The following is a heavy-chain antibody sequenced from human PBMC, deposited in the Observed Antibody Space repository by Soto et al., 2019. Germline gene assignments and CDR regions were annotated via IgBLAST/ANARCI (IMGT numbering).Heavy chain of an antibody. V-gene: IGHV3-7*01. Sequence: PGGSLRLSCAASGFTFSSYWMGWVRQAPGKGLEWVANIKQDGSEKYYVDSVKGRFTISRDNAKNSLYLQMNSLRAEDTAVYYCARSIAARLNWFDPWGQGTLVTVSS. CDR1: GFTFSSYW. CDR3: ARSIAARLNWFDP. J-gene: IGHJ5*02. CDR2: IKQDGSEK. D-gene: IGHD6-6*01.